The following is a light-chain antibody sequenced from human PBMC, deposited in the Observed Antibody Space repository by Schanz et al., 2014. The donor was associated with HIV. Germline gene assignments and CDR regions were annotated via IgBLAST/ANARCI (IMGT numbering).Light chain of an antibody. CDR3: LQHNSYPYT. Sequence: DIQMTQSPSTLSASVGDRVSLICRSSQSISSDLAWYQQKPGKAPNLLIYEASTLETGVPSRFSGSGSGTHFTLTISGLQPEDFATYYCLQHNSYPYTFGQGTKLEIK. V-gene: IGKV1-5*03. CDR1: QSISSD. CDR2: EAS. J-gene: IGKJ2*01.